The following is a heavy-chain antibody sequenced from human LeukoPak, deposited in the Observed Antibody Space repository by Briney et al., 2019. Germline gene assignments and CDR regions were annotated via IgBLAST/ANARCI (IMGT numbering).Heavy chain of an antibody. V-gene: IGHV3-33*01. J-gene: IGHJ4*02. CDR3: ARGEGSSSSWSDY. CDR1: GFTFSSYG. Sequence: GRSLTLSCAASGFTFSSYGMHWVRQTPGKGLEWVAIIWYDGRNKYYADSVKGRFTISRDNSKNTLYLQMNSLRAEDTAVYYCARGEGSSSSWSDYWGQGTLVTVSS. D-gene: IGHD6-13*01. CDR2: IWYDGRNK.